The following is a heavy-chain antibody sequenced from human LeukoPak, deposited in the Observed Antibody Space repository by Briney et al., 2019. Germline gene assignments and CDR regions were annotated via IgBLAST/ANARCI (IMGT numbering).Heavy chain of an antibody. CDR1: GFIVSSNY. CDR3: WRGGPATTIDY. D-gene: IGHD1-1*01. Sequence: GGSLRLSCAVSGFIVSSNYMTWFRQAPGKGLEWVSVIYSGGRTYYADSVKGRFTTSRDNSKNTLYIQIDSERAEDTAVYYCWRGGPATTIDYWGRGTLVTVSS. J-gene: IGHJ4*02. CDR2: IYSGGRT. V-gene: IGHV3-66*01.